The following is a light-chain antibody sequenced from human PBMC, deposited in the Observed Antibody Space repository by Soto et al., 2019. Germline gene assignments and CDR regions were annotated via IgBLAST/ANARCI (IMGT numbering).Light chain of an antibody. CDR3: QQYGSSRWT. CDR1: QSVSSSY. J-gene: IGKJ1*01. CDR2: GTS. V-gene: IGKV3-20*01. Sequence: EIVLTHSPGTLSLSPGERATLSCRASQSVSSSYLAWYQQKPGQAPRLLIYGTSSRATGIPDRFSGSESGTDFTLTISRLEPEDFAVYYCQQYGSSRWTFGQGTKVDI.